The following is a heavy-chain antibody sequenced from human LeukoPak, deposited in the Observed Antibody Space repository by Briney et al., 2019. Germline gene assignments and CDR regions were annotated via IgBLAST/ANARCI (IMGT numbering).Heavy chain of an antibody. V-gene: IGHV3-48*04. CDR3: ARTANFAAGYYIDY. CDR2: INNNNSTI. CDR1: GFTFSSYS. J-gene: IGHJ4*02. Sequence: HTGGSLRLSCAASGFTFSSYSMNWVRQAPGKGLEWVSYINNNNSTIYYADSVKGRFTISRDNAKNSLYLQMNSLRAEDTAVYYCARTANFAAGYYIDYWGQGTLVTVSS. D-gene: IGHD6-13*01.